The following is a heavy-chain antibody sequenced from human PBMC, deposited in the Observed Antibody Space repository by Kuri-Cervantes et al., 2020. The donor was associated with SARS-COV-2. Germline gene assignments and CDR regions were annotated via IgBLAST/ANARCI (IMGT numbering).Heavy chain of an antibody. CDR3: ARVQGGWWAFDI. Sequence: ASVKVSCKVSGYTLTELSMHWVRQAPGKGLEWMGWMNPNSGNTGYAQKFQGRVTMTRNTSISTAYMELSSLRSEDTAVYYCARVQGGWWAFDIWGQGTMVTVSS. D-gene: IGHD2-8*02. V-gene: IGHV1-8*01. CDR2: MNPNSGNT. CDR1: GYTLTELS. J-gene: IGHJ3*02.